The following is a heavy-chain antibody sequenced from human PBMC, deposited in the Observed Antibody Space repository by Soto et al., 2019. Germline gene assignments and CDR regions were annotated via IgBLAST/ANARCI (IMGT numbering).Heavy chain of an antibody. CDR1: GYIFSTYT. V-gene: IGHV1-3*01. J-gene: IGHJ4*02. Sequence: ASVKVSCKASGYIFSTYTMHWVRQAPGQRLEWMGWLNAANGNTKYSQNFQGRVTISRDTSASTAYLELSSLRSEDTAVYYCARVSFETSGYADYWGQGTLVTVSS. D-gene: IGHD3-22*01. CDR2: LNAANGNT. CDR3: ARVSFETSGYADY.